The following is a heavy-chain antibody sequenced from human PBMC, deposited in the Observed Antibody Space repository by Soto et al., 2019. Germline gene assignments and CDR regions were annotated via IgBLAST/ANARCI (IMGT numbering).Heavy chain of an antibody. J-gene: IGHJ4*02. CDR2: IYDIGST. CDR1: GGSVSRDDYY. Sequence: PSETRALGWTVSGGSVSRDDYYWIWIRQPPGKGLEWLGYIYDIGSTSYSPSLESRITISIDTSKNQFSLKLRSVSAADTAVYYCARDRANSPDFFDFWGQGTLVTVSS. V-gene: IGHV4-30-4*01. D-gene: IGHD1-1*01. CDR3: ARDRANSPDFFDF.